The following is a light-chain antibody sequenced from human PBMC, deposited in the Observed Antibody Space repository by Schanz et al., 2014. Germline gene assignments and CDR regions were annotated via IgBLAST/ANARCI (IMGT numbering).Light chain of an antibody. V-gene: IGKV3-15*01. CDR1: QSVSSK. J-gene: IGKJ4*01. Sequence: EIVMTQSPATLSVSPGERATLSCRASQSVSSKLAWYQQKPGQAPRLLIYGASTRATGIPATFSGSGSGTEFTLTISSLQPEDVATYYCQKYNSAPLTFGGGTKVEIE. CDR3: QKYNSAPLT. CDR2: GAS.